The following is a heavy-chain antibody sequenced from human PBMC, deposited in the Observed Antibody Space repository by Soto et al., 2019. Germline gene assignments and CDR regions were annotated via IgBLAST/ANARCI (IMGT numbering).Heavy chain of an antibody. CDR2: IYYSGST. D-gene: IGHD3-22*01. V-gene: IGHV4-59*08. CDR1: GGSISSYY. CDR3: ATYPTDYYDSSGYSKGDAFDI. Sequence: SETLSLTCTVSGGSISSYYWSWIRQPPGKGLEWIGYIYYSGSTNYNPSLKSRVTISVDTSKNQFSLKLSSVTAADTAVYYCATYPTDYYDSSGYSKGDAFDIWGQGSMVTVS. J-gene: IGHJ3*02.